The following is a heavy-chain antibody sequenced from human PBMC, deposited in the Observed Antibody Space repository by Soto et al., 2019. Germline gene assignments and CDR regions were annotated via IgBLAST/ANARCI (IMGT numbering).Heavy chain of an antibody. CDR3: TKRRSARPGFDAFDL. V-gene: IGHV3-9*01. CDR2: ISGDSGSS. J-gene: IGHJ3*01. CDR1: GFTFEAYS. Sequence: PGGSLRLSCAASGFTFEAYSLHWVRQLPGKGLEWVAGISGDSGSSGYADSVRGRFTVSRDNAKHSLFLQMSSLSPEDTALYYCTKRRSARPGFDAFDLWGQGTMVTVSS.